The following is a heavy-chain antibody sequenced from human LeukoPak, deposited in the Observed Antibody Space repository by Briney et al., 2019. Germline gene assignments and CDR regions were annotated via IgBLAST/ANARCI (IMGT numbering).Heavy chain of an antibody. J-gene: IGHJ4*02. V-gene: IGHV3-30-3*01. CDR3: ARDRPGSGNIFDF. CDR1: GFTFSTYA. D-gene: IGHD3-10*01. CDR2: TSYDGNK. Sequence: QSGGSLRLSCAASGFTFSTYAMHWVRQAPGKGLEWVAVTSYDGNKYYADSVKGRFTISRDNSKNTLYLQMNSLGADDTAVYYCARDRPGSGNIFDFWGQGTLVTVSS.